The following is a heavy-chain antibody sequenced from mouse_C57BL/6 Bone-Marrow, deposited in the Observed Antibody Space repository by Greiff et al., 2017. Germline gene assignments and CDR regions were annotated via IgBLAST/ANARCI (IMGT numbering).Heavy chain of an antibody. CDR3: ARGGTCKRGTFDY. Sequence: EVKLMESGGDLVKPGGSLKLSCAASGFTFSSYGMSWVRQTPDKRLEWVATISSGGSYTYYPDSVKGRFTISRDNAKNTLYLQMSSLKSEDTAMYYCARGGTCKRGTFDYWGQGTTLTVSS. CDR2: ISSGGSYT. V-gene: IGHV5-6*01. J-gene: IGHJ2*01. CDR1: GFTFSSYG. D-gene: IGHD3-3*01.